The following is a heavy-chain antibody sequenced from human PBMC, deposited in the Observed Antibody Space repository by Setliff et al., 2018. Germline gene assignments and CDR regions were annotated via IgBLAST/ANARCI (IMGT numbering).Heavy chain of an antibody. CDR1: GESFSNNY. D-gene: IGHD5-12*01. Sequence: SETLSLTCSVYGESFSNNYWSWIRQTPGKGLEWIGESNHGGSTSYHPSLRSRVTISVDTSKNQFSLKMSSVTAADTAMYYCAGTPALGTSWLSPFDYWGQGTLVTVSS. CDR3: AGTPALGTSWLSPFDY. CDR2: SNHGGST. J-gene: IGHJ4*02. V-gene: IGHV4-34*01.